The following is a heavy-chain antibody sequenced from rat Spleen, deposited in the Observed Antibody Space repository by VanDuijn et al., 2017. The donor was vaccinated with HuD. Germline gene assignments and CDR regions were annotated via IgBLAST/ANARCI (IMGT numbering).Heavy chain of an antibody. Sequence: EVQLVESGGGLVQPGRSMKLSCAASGFTFSHYDMAWVRQAPKKGLEWVATISFDGRTTNHRDSVKGRFTISRDNEKVTLFLQMDSLRSEDTATYYCATDYFGGYVLDAWGQGTSVTVSS. CDR2: ISFDGRTT. J-gene: IGHJ4*01. CDR3: ATDYFGGYVLDA. CDR1: GFTFSHYD. D-gene: IGHD1-11*01. V-gene: IGHV5-7*01.